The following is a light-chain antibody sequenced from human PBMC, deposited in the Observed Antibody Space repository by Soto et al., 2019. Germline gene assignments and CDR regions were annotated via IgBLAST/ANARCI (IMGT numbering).Light chain of an antibody. CDR3: QQYGSSPIT. Sequence: EIVMTQYTATLSLSPVEISTRSYRASQSVSSNLAWYQQKPGQAPRLLIYGASSRATGIPDRFSGSGSGTDFTLTISRLEPEDFAVYYCQQYGSSPITFGQGTRLEIK. CDR2: GAS. CDR1: QSVSSN. J-gene: IGKJ5*01. V-gene: IGKV3-20*01.